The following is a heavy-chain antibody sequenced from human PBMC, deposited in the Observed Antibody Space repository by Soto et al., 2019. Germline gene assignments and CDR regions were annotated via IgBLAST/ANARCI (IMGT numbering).Heavy chain of an antibody. CDR2: IFWDDDK. D-gene: IGHD3-16*01. CDR1: GFSLITPGVG. V-gene: IGHV2-5*02. J-gene: IGHJ4*02. Sequence: QITLKESGPTLVKPTQTLTLTCTFSGFSLITPGVGVGWARQPPGKALEWLALIFWDDDKRYSPSLKSRLTITKDTSKNQVVLTMTNMDPVDTATYYCASSTAYRIFDCWGQGTLVAVSS. CDR3: ASSTAYRIFDC.